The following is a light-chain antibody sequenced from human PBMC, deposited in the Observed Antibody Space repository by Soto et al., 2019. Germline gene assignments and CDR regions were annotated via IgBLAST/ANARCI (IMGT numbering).Light chain of an antibody. V-gene: IGLV2-14*01. CDR2: EVS. Sequence: QPVLTQPASVSGSPGQSITISCTGTSSDVGGYNYVSWYQQHPGKAPKFIIYEVSNRPEGVPNRFFGSKSGNTASLTISGLQPEDEADYYCSSYASSVSYVFGTGTKVTVL. CDR1: SSDVGGYNY. J-gene: IGLJ1*01. CDR3: SSYASSVSYV.